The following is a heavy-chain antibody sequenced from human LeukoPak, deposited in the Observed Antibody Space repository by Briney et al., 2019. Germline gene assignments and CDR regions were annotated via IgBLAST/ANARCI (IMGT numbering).Heavy chain of an antibody. J-gene: IGHJ4*02. D-gene: IGHD6-19*01. CDR1: GFTFSTYS. V-gene: IGHV3-21*01. CDR3: AKVRYSSGWPEFDY. CDR2: ISSGSGYI. Sequence: GGSLRLSCAASGFTFSTYSMNWVRQAPGKGLEWVSSISSGSGYIYYADSVKGRFTISRDNAKNSLYLQMNSLRAEDTAVYYCAKVRYSSGWPEFDYWGQGTLVTVSS.